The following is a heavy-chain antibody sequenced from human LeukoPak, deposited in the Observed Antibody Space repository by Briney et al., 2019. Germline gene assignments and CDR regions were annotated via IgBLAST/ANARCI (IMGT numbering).Heavy chain of an antibody. CDR3: AREQVVGATNDAFDI. CDR1: GYTFTSYD. CDR2: INPNSGGT. V-gene: IGHV1-2*02. D-gene: IGHD1-26*01. Sequence: GASVKVSCKASGYTFTSYDINWVRQATGQGLEWMGWINPNSGGTNYAQKFQGRVTMTRDTSIRTAYMELSRLRSDDTAVYYCAREQVVGATNDAFDIWGQGTMVTVPS. J-gene: IGHJ3*02.